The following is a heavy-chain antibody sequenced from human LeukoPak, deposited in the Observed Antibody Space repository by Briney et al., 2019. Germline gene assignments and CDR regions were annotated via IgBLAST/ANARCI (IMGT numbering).Heavy chain of an antibody. CDR3: ARDHATDIVATISYFDY. J-gene: IGHJ4*02. D-gene: IGHD5-12*01. CDR2: ISSSSSYI. Sequence: GGSLRLSCAASGFTFSSYSMNWVRQAPGKGLEWVSSISSSSSYIYYADSVKGRFTISRDNAKNSLYLQMNSLRAEDTAVYYCARDHATDIVATISYFDYWGQGTLVTVSS. CDR1: GFTFSSYS. V-gene: IGHV3-21*01.